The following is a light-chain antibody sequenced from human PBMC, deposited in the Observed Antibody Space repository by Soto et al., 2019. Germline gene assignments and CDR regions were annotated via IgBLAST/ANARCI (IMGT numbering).Light chain of an antibody. CDR2: AAS. J-gene: IGKJ4*01. CDR1: QSIRTY. CDR3: QESYSTLLT. Sequence: DLQMTQSPSSLSASVGDRVTITCRASQSIRTYLNWYQQKPGKAPKLLIYAASSLQSGVPSRFSGSGSGTDFTLIISNLQPEDFATYYCQESYSTLLTFGGGTKVEIK. V-gene: IGKV1-39*01.